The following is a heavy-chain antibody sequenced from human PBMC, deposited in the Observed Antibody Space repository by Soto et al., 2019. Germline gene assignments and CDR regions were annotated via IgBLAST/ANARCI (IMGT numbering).Heavy chain of an antibody. CDR1: GYDFTAYD. CDR3: GRGPSPRAPAGGTPYYYAMDV. D-gene: IGHD2-2*01. J-gene: IGHJ6*02. CDR2: MNPINGAT. Sequence: ASVKFSCKASGYDFTAYDINWVRQASGQGLEWMGWMNPINGATGTARRFQGRVSMTRNTDTGTAYLELTSLRSDDTAVYFCGRGPSPRAPAGGTPYYYAMDVWGQGTTVTVSS. V-gene: IGHV1-8*02.